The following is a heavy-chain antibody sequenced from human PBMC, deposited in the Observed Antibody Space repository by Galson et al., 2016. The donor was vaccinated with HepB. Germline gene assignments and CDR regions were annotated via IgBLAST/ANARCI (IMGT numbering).Heavy chain of an antibody. CDR3: AKEPDYDSQ. Sequence: SLRLSCAASGFTFSSDWMSWVRQAPGKGLEWVANIKEDGSEKNYVDSVRGRFTISRDNAKNSLYLQMNSLRAEDTAVYYGAKEPDYDSQWGQGTLVTVSS. CDR2: IKEDGSEK. J-gene: IGHJ4*02. CDR1: GFTFSSDW. D-gene: IGHD3-22*01. V-gene: IGHV3-7*01.